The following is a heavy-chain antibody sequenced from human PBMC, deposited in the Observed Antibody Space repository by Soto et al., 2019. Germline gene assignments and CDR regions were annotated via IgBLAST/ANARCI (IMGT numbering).Heavy chain of an antibody. Sequence: ASVKVSCKASGYTFTGYYMHWVRQAPGQGLEWMGWINPNSGGTNYAQKFQGWVTMTRDTSISTAYMELSRLRSDDTAVYYCARGETFGVVIPPFYYYYYMDVWGKGTTVTVSS. CDR2: INPNSGGT. CDR3: ARGETFGVVIPPFYYYYYMDV. CDR1: GYTFTGYY. V-gene: IGHV1-2*04. D-gene: IGHD3-3*01. J-gene: IGHJ6*03.